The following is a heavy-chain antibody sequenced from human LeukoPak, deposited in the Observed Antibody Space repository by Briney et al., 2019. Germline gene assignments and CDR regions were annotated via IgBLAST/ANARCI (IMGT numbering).Heavy chain of an antibody. CDR3: AKVEGGYCSSTSCYGNQDAFDI. Sequence: ASVKVSCKASGYTFTGYYMHWVRQAPGQGLEWMGWINPNSGGTNYAQKFQGRVTMTRDTSISTAYMELSRLRSEDTAVYYCAKVEGGYCSSTSCYGNQDAFDIWGQGTMVTVSP. CDR2: INPNSGGT. CDR1: GYTFTGYY. D-gene: IGHD2-2*01. J-gene: IGHJ3*02. V-gene: IGHV1-2*02.